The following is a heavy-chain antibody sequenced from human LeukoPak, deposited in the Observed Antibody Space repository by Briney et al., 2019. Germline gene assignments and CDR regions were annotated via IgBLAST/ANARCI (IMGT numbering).Heavy chain of an antibody. V-gene: IGHV1-69*04. J-gene: IGHJ5*02. CDR2: SIPFLGIA. CDR3: AIVATKAVWFDP. CDR1: GGTFSSYA. D-gene: IGHD5-12*01. Sequence: SVKVSCNASGGTFSSYAISWVRQAPGQGLEWMGRSIPFLGIANYAQKFQGRVTITADKSTSTAYMELSSLRSEDTAVYYCAIVATKAVWFDPWGQGTLVTVPS.